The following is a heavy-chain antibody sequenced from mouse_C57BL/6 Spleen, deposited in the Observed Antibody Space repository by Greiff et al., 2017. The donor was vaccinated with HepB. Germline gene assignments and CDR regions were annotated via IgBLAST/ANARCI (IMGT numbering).Heavy chain of an antibody. D-gene: IGHD2-3*01. CDR3: ARSGDGYY. V-gene: IGHV1-82*01. Sequence: QVQLQQSGPELVKPGASVKISCKASGYAFSSSWMNWVKQRPGKGLEWIGRIYPGDGDTNYNGKFKGKAKLTADKSSSTAYMQLSSLTSEDSAVYFCARSGDGYYWGQGTTLTVSS. J-gene: IGHJ2*01. CDR1: GYAFSSSW. CDR2: IYPGDGDT.